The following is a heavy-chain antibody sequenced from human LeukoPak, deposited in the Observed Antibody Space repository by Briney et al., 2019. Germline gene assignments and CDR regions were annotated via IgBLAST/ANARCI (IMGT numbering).Heavy chain of an antibody. CDR2: INPNSGAT. CDR3: ARDGAVNTFDY. J-gene: IGHJ4*02. CDR1: GYTFTGYY. V-gene: IGHV1-2*02. Sequence: GASVKVSCKASGYTFTGYYIHWVRQAPGQGLEWMGWINPNSGATRYIQKFQGRVTMTRDTSISTAYVELIRLRSDDTAVYYCARDGAVNTFDYWGQGTLVAVSS. D-gene: IGHD1-26*01.